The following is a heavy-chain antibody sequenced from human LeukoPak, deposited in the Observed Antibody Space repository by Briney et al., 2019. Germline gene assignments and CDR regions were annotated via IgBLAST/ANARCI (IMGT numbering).Heavy chain of an antibody. CDR3: ARDVGSSWYYFDY. J-gene: IGHJ4*02. CDR1: GGSIGSGGYY. V-gene: IGHV4-31*03. CDR2: IYYSGST. D-gene: IGHD6-13*01. Sequence: SETLSLTCTVSGGSIGSGGYYWSWIRQHPGKGLEWIGYIYYSGSTYYNPSLKSRVTISVDTSKNQFSLKLSSVTAADTAVYYCARDVGSSWYYFDYWGQGTLVTVSS.